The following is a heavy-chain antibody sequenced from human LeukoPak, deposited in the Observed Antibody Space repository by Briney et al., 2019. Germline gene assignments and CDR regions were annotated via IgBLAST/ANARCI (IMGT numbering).Heavy chain of an antibody. CDR1: GFTFSNAW. CDR3: TGITIFGVVIY. CDR2: IKSKTDGGTT. D-gene: IGHD3-3*01. Sequence: PGGSLRLSCAASGFTFSNAWMSWVRQAPGKGLEWLGRIKSKTDGGTTDYAAPVKGRFTISRDDSKNTLYLQMNSLKTEDTAVYYCTGITIFGVVIYWGQGTLVTVSS. V-gene: IGHV3-15*01. J-gene: IGHJ4*02.